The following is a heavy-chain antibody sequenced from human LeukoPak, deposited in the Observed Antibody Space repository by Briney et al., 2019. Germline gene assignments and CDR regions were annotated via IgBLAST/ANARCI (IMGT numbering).Heavy chain of an antibody. Sequence: SVKVSCKASGGTFSSYTISWVRQAPGQGLEWMGRIIPILGIANYAQKFQGRVTITADKSTSTAYMELSSLRSEDTAVYYRARGGPMPADNWFDPWGQGTLVTVSS. V-gene: IGHV1-69*02. J-gene: IGHJ5*02. D-gene: IGHD2-2*01. CDR2: IIPILGIA. CDR3: ARGGPMPADNWFDP. CDR1: GGTFSSYT.